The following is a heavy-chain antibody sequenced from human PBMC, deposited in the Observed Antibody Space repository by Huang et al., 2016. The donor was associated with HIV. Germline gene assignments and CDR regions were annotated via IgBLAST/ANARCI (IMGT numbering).Heavy chain of an antibody. CDR1: GFSLTTSGVG. CDR3: AHRKITPGLRSGFDAFDS. CDR2: IYWNDQK. D-gene: IGHD1-20*01. V-gene: IGHV2-5*01. Sequence: QITLKESGPALVKPSQTLTLTCRVSGFSLTTSGVGVGWIRQPPGKALEWLAIIYWNDQKRYNPHLRNSLSITRDTSKKQMVLRLTNVNPVETATCHCAHRKITPGLRSGFDAFDSWGQGTMVAVSS. J-gene: IGHJ3*02.